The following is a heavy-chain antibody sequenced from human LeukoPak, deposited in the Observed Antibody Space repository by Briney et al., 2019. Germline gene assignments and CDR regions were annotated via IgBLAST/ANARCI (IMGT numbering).Heavy chain of an antibody. J-gene: IGHJ4*02. CDR3: AKDATSSIAAPGGFDY. V-gene: IGHV3-23*01. Sequence: GGSLRLSCAASGFTFSSDAMSWVRQAPGKGLEWVSAISGSGGSTYYADSVKGRFTISRDNSKNTLYLQMNSLRAEDTAVYYCAKDATSSIAAPGGFDYWGQGTLVTVSS. D-gene: IGHD6-6*01. CDR2: ISGSGGST. CDR1: GFTFSSDA.